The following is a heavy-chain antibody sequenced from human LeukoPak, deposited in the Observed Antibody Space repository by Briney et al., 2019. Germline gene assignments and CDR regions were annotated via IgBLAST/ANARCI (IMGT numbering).Heavy chain of an antibody. CDR1: GYTFTSYD. J-gene: IGHJ4*02. CDR3: ARGWFGQLLQDY. D-gene: IGHD3-10*01. Sequence: ASVKLSRKASGYTFTSYDINWVRQATGQGPEWMGWMSPNSGNTGYAQQFQGRVTMTRTTSTSTAYMKLSSLRSDDTAVYYCARGWFGQLLQDYWGQGTLVTVSS. CDR2: MSPNSGNT. V-gene: IGHV1-8*01.